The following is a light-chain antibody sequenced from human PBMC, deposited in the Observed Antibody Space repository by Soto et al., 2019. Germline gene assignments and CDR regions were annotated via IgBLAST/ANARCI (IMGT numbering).Light chain of an antibody. J-gene: IGLJ1*01. CDR3: CSYAGSSTYV. CDR2: EVT. Sequence: QSALTLPASVSGSPGQSITISCTGSSSDVGRYDLVSWYQQHPGKVPKLIIHEVTKRSSGLSNRFSGSKSGNTASLTISGLQAEDEADYYCCSYAGSSTYVFGTGTKVTVL. CDR1: SSDVGRYDL. V-gene: IGLV2-23*02.